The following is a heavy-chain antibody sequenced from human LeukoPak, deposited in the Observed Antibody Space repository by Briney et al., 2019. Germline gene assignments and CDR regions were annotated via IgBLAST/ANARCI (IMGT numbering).Heavy chain of an antibody. Sequence: SQTLSLTCAISGDSVSSNITAWHWIRQSPSRGLEWLGRTYYRSKWYNDYAISVKSRITINADTSKNQFSLQLNTVTPEDTAVYYCARGSEFDPWGQGTLVTVSS. CDR2: TYYRSKWYN. D-gene: IGHD2-15*01. J-gene: IGHJ5*02. CDR3: ARGSEFDP. V-gene: IGHV6-1*01. CDR1: GDSVSSNITA.